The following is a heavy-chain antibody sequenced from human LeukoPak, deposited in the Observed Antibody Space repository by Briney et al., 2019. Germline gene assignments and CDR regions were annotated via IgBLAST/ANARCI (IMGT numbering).Heavy chain of an antibody. CDR3: ARAKGGRDGYNWGFEF. CDR1: GYSFTSYW. V-gene: IGHV5-51*01. CDR2: IYPGDSES. Sequence: GESLKISCKGSGYSFTSYWIGWVRQMPGKGLEWMGIIYPGDSESRYSPSFQGQVSISADKSISTAFLQWSSLKASDTAMYYCARAKGGRDGYNWGFEFWGQGTLVTVSS. D-gene: IGHD5-24*01. J-gene: IGHJ5*01.